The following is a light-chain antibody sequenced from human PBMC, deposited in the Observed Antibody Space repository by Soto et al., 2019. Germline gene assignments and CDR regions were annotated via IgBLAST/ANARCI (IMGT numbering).Light chain of an antibody. CDR1: QRINVNY. CDR3: QQYGGSPTIT. Sequence: EIVLTQSPGTLSLSPGERATLSCRASQRINVNYLAWYQQKPGQAPRLLIYAVSSRAAGIPDRFSGGGSATDFTLTISRLEPEDFAVYYCQQYGGSPTITFGQGTRLEIK. J-gene: IGKJ5*01. V-gene: IGKV3-20*01. CDR2: AVS.